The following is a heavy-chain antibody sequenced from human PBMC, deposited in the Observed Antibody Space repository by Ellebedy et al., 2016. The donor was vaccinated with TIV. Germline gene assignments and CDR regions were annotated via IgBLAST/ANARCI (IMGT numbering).Heavy chain of an antibody. CDR2: IYYSGST. Sequence: SETLSLTCTVSGGSVSSGSYYWSWIRQPPGKGLEWIGYIYYSGSTNYNPSLKSRVTISVDTSKNQFSLKLSSVTAADTAVYYCARGNGVATAPTGVYWGQGALVTVSS. CDR3: ARGNGVATAPTGVY. D-gene: IGHD2-8*01. V-gene: IGHV4-61*01. J-gene: IGHJ4*02. CDR1: GGSVSSGSYY.